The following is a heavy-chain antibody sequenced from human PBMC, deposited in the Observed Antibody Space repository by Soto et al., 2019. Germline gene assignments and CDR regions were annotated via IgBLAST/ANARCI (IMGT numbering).Heavy chain of an antibody. CDR2: INPNSGGT. J-gene: IGHJ6*02. CDR3: ARVIGTLYDFWSGYYTGPYYGMDV. Sequence: ASVKVSCKASGYTFTGYYMHWVRQAPGQGLEWMGWINPNSGGTNYAQKFQGRVTMTRDTSISTAYMELSRLRSDDPAVYYCARVIGTLYDFWSGYYTGPYYGMDVWGQGTTVTAP. D-gene: IGHD3-3*01. CDR1: GYTFTGYY. V-gene: IGHV1-2*02.